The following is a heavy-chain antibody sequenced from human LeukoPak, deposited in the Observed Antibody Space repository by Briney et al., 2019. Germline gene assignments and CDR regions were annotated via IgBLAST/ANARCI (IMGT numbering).Heavy chain of an antibody. V-gene: IGHV4-39*07. J-gene: IGHJ4*02. CDR3: ARSGDSSGYISYYFDY. D-gene: IGHD3-22*01. CDR2: IYYSGST. CDR1: GGSISSSSYY. Sequence: SETLSLTCTVSGGSISSSSYYWGWIRQPPGKGLEWIGSIYYSGSTYYNPSLKSRVTISVDTSKNQFSLKLSSVTAADTAVYYCARSGDSSGYISYYFDYWGQGTLVTVSS.